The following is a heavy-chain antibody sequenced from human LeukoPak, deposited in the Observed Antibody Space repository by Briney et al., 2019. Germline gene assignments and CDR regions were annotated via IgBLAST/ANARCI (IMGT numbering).Heavy chain of an antibody. CDR3: ARALAAAGYNWFDP. D-gene: IGHD6-13*01. CDR1: GGSFSGYY. J-gene: IGHJ5*02. Sequence: PSETLSLTCAVYGGSFSGYYWSWIRQPPGKGLEWIGEIYHSGSTNYNPSLKSRVTISVDKSKNQFSLKLSSVTAADTAVYYCARALAAAGYNWFDPWGQGTLVTVSS. V-gene: IGHV4-34*01. CDR2: IYHSGST.